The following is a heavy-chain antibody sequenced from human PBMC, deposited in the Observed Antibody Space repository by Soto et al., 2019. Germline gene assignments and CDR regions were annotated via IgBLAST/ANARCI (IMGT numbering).Heavy chain of an antibody. V-gene: IGHV1-69*13. Sequence: SVKVSCQAFGGTLSSHAISWVRQAPGQRVGWMGGIIPIFGTANYAQKFQGRVTITADESTSTAYMELSSLRSEDTAVYYCARGGPRGYQLLSGGGVPFDWLASWGQGTLVTVSS. CDR2: IIPIFGTA. J-gene: IGHJ4*02. CDR1: GGTLSSHA. CDR3: ARGGPRGYQLLSGGGVPFDWLAS. D-gene: IGHD2-2*01.